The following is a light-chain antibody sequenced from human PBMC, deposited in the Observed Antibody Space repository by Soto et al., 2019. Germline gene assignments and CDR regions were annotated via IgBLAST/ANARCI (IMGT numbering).Light chain of an antibody. J-gene: IGLJ2*01. V-gene: IGLV1-47*01. CDR2: RNN. CDR1: SSNIGSAY. Sequence: QSVLTQPPSASGTPGQTVTISCSGSSSNIGSAYIYWYQHLPGTAPKLLIYRNNQRPSGVPDRFSAFKSGTSASLAISGLRSEDDADYYCAAWDDSLVVFGGGTKVTVL. CDR3: AAWDDSLVV.